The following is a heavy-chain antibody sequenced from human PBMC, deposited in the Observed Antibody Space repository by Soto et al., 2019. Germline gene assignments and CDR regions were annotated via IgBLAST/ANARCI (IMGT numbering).Heavy chain of an antibody. CDR1: GFTFSSYW. J-gene: IGHJ3*02. V-gene: IGHV3-7*01. CDR2: IKQDGSEK. Sequence: GSLRLSCAASGFTFSSYWMSWVRQAPGKGLEWVANIKQDGSEKYYVDSVKGRFTISRDNAKNSLYLQMNSLRAEDTAVYYCARKGVGGYCSGGSCYLLDAFDIWGQGTMVTVSS. CDR3: ARKGVGGYCSGGSCYLLDAFDI. D-gene: IGHD2-15*01.